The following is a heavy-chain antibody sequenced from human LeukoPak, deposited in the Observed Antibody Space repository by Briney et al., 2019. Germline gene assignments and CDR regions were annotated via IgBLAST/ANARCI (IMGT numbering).Heavy chain of an antibody. CDR1: GFTFRTYG. CDR2: ISDDGSKK. CDR3: AKGSYYDSSGSFYFDC. J-gene: IGHJ4*02. V-gene: IGHV3-30*12. Sequence: GGSLRLSCAASGFTFRTYGMHWVRQAPGKGLEWVAVISDDGSKKFYADSVKGRFTISRDNSKNTLYVQVNSLGTEDTAAYYCAKGSYYDSSGSFYFDCWGQGTLVTVSS. D-gene: IGHD3-22*01.